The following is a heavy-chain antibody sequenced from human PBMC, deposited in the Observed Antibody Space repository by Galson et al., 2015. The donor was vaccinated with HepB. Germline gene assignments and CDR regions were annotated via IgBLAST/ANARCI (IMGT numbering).Heavy chain of an antibody. D-gene: IGHD3-22*01. J-gene: IGHJ4*02. Sequence: TLSLTCAVSGGSISSGGYSWSWIRQPPGKGLEWIGYIYHSGSTYYNPSLKSRVTISVDRSKNQFSLKLSSVTAADTAVYYCARGGWYYYDSSGYGYWGQGTLVTVSS. CDR2: IYHSGST. V-gene: IGHV4-30-2*01. CDR3: ARGGWYYYDSSGYGY. CDR1: GGSISSGGYS.